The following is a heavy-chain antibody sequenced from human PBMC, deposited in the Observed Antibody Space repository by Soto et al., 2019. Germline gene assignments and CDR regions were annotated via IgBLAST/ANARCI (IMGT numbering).Heavy chain of an antibody. D-gene: IGHD6-13*01. J-gene: IGHJ6*02. CDR1: GYTFTSYA. V-gene: IGHV1-3*01. CDR2: INAGNGNT. Sequence: ASVKVSCKASGYTFTSYAIHWVRQAPGQRLEWMGWINAGNGNTKYSQKFQGRVTITRDTSASTAYMELSSLSSEDTAVYYCARAPGSLAAPLPHYGMDVWGQGTTVT. CDR3: ARAPGSLAAPLPHYGMDV.